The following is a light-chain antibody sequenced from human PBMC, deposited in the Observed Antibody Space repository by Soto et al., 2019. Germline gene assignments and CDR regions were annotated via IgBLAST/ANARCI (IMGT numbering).Light chain of an antibody. Sequence: QSALTQPASLSGSPGQSITISCTGTSSDVGGYNYVSWYHLHPGKAPKLLIHEVSERPSGISSRFSGSKSGNTASLTISGLQAEDEADDYCASYGTGATYVFGSGTKLTVL. CDR2: EVS. CDR3: ASYGTGATYV. J-gene: IGLJ1*01. V-gene: IGLV2-14*01. CDR1: SSDVGGYNY.